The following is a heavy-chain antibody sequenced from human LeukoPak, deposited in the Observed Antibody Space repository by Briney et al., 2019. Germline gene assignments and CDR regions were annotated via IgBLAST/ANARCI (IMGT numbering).Heavy chain of an antibody. V-gene: IGHV1-69*13. D-gene: IGHD3-3*01. CDR2: IIAIFGTA. CDR3: ARDLVFTPAGEHYGFWSGYRQAHAFDI. J-gene: IGHJ3*02. Sequence: SVKVSCKASGGTFSSYAISWVRQAPGQGLEGMGGIIAIFGTANYAQKFQGRVTITADESTSTAYMELSSLRSEVTAVYYCARDLVFTPAGEHYGFWSGYRQAHAFDIWGQGTMVTVSS. CDR1: GGTFSSYA.